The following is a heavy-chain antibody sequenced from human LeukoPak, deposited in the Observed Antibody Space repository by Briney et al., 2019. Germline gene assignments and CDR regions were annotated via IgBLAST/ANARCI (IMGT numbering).Heavy chain of an antibody. D-gene: IGHD6-13*01. J-gene: IGHJ2*01. V-gene: IGHV3-64*01. Sequence: GGSLRLSCAAAGFAFSSYAMHWVRQAPGKGLEFVSAISGNGGSTYYANSVKGRFTISRDNSKNTLYLQMGSLRPEDMAVYYCAADFAAAGTTEYFDLWGRGTLVTVSS. CDR1: GFAFSSYA. CDR2: ISGNGGST. CDR3: AADFAAAGTTEYFDL.